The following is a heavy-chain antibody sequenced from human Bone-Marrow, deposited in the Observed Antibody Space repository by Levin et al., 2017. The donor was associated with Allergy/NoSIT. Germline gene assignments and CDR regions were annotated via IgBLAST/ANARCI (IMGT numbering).Heavy chain of an antibody. J-gene: IGHJ6*02. CDR3: AREKGAGDLSLNYYGVDV. Sequence: KISCKASGGSFSTYTIIWVRQAPGQGLEWMGGIIPMFGTPDNAQKFQDRVTITADESTSTVYMELSSLRSEDTAVYYCAREKGAGDLSLNYYGVDVWGQGTAVTVSS. CDR2: IIPMFGTP. V-gene: IGHV1-69*01. D-gene: IGHD1-26*01. CDR1: GGSFSTYT.